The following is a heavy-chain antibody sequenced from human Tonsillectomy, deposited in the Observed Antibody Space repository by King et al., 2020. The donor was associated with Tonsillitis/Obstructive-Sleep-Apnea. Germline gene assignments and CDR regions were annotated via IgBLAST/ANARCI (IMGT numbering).Heavy chain of an antibody. Sequence: QLQESGPGLVKPSETLSLTCTVSGGSVSSGSYYWSWIRQPPGKGLEWIGYVYYSGSTNYNPSLKGRVTISVDTSKNQFSLKLSSVTAADTAVYYCAAQTLDFWSGNYYFDSWGQGTLVTVSS. J-gene: IGHJ4*02. V-gene: IGHV4-61*01. D-gene: IGHD3-3*01. CDR1: GGSVSSGSYY. CDR3: AAQTLDFWSGNYYFDS. CDR2: VYYSGST.